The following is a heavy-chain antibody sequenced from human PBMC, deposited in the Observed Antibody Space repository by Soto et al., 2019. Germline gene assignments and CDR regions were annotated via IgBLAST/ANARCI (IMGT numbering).Heavy chain of an antibody. CDR3: ARDFTYGSGSYLYYYGMDV. CDR1: GYTFTSYA. V-gene: IGHV1-3*01. Sequence: ASVKVSCKASGYTFTSYAMHWVRQAPGQRLEWMGWINAGNGNTKYSQKFQGRVTITRDTSASTAYMELSSLRSEDTAVYYCARDFTYGSGSYLYYYGMDVWGQGTTVTVSS. D-gene: IGHD3-10*01. CDR2: INAGNGNT. J-gene: IGHJ6*02.